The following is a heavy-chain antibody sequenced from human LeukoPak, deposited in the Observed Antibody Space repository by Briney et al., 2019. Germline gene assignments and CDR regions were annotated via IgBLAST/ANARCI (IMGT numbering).Heavy chain of an antibody. Sequence: SETLSLTCTVSGGSVSGLYRSWVRQHAGKGMEWLGRLYTSGRNNYNPSRKSRVTMSEETPKKQFSLKLTSGEAADTAMNYWSRGPHYSRGDYFDYWGQGTLVTVSS. CDR2: LYTSGRN. D-gene: IGHD4-11*01. CDR3: SRGPHYSRGDYFDY. J-gene: IGHJ4*02. V-gene: IGHV4-4*07. CDR1: GGSVSGLY.